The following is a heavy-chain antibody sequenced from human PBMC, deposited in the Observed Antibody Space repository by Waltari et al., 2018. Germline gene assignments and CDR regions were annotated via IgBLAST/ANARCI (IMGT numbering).Heavy chain of an antibody. J-gene: IGHJ4*02. CDR3: ARDRGRGLYLDS. CDR2: ILLSGKT. Sequence: QVKLQESGPGLVKSSGTLSLPCAVSGDCVSGASNNWWSWVRQSPGKGLEWIGQILLSGKTNYHPSFASRVTMSLDTSSDSFSLRMTSATAADTAVYYCARDRGRGLYLDSWGQGILVTVSP. V-gene: IGHV4-4*02. CDR1: GDCVSGASNNW. D-gene: IGHD2-15*01.